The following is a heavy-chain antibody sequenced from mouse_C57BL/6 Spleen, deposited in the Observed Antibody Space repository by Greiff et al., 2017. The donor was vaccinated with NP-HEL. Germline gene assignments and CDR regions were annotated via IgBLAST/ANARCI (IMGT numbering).Heavy chain of an antibody. CDR2: ISSGGSYT. V-gene: IGHV5-6*01. D-gene: IGHD2-3*01. J-gene: IGHJ4*01. CDR3: ASMGDGFYAMDY. Sequence: EVKLMESGGDLVKPGGSLKLSCAASGFTFSSYGMSWVRQTPDKRLEWVATISSGGSYTYYPDSVKGRFTISRDNAKNTLYLQMSSLKSEDAAMYYCASMGDGFYAMDYWGQGTSVTVSS. CDR1: GFTFSSYG.